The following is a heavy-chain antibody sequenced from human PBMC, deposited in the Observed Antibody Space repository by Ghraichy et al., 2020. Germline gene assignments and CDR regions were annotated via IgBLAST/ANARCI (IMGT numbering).Heavy chain of an antibody. Sequence: SETLSLTCTVSGGSISSYYWSWIRQPPGKGLEWIGYIYYSGSTNYNPSLKSRVTISVDTSKNQFSLKLSSVTAADTAVYYCARHGWDYYFDYWGQGTLVTVSS. CDR1: GGSISSYY. V-gene: IGHV4-59*08. CDR3: ARHGWDYYFDY. D-gene: IGHD1-26*01. CDR2: IYYSGST. J-gene: IGHJ4*02.